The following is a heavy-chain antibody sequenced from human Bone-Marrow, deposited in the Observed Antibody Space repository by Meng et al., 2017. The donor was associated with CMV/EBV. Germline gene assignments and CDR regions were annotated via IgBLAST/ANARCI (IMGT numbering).Heavy chain of an antibody. CDR2: IIPILGIA. J-gene: IGHJ4*02. CDR3: ARDSSGSYSGH. Sequence: SVKVSCKASGGTFSSYTISWVRQAPGQGLEWMGRIIPILGIANYAQKFQGRVTITADKSTSTAYMELSSLRSEDTAVYYCARDSSGSYSGHWGQGKLVTASS. D-gene: IGHD1-26*01. CDR1: GGTFSSYT. V-gene: IGHV1-69*04.